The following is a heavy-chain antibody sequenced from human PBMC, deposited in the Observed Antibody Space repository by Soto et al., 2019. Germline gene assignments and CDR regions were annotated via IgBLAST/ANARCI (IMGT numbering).Heavy chain of an antibody. D-gene: IGHD2-15*01. CDR2: ISGSGDST. CDR1: GFTFSSYA. CDR3: AKETLGYCSSGSCRIDY. J-gene: IGHJ4*02. V-gene: IGHV3-23*01. Sequence: GGSLRLSCAASGFTFSSYAVSWVRQAPGKGLEWVSTISGSGDSTYYADSVRGRFAISRDNSKNTLYLQMNSLRAEDTAVYYCAKETLGYCSSGSCRIDYWGQGTLVTVSS.